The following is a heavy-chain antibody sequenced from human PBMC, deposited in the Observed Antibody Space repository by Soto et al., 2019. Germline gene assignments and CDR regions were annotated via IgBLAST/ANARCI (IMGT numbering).Heavy chain of an antibody. D-gene: IGHD3-9*01. CDR1: GFSLSTSRVA. J-gene: IGHJ3*02. CDR3: AHMILTGYSTPDAFDI. CDR2: IYWDDDK. V-gene: IGHV2-5*02. Sequence: SGPTLVNPTQTLTLTCTFSGFSLSTSRVAVGWIRQPPGKALEWLALIYWDDDKRYSPSLKSRLTITKDTSKNQVVLTMTNMDPVDTATYYCAHMILTGYSTPDAFDIWGQGTMVTVSS.